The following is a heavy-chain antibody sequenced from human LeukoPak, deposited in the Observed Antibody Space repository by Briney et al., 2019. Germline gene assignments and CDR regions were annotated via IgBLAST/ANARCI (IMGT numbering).Heavy chain of an antibody. CDR1: GGSISSYY. J-gene: IGHJ6*03. V-gene: IGHV4-59*01. CDR3: AGGYIYGSTYYYMDV. Sequence: SETLSLTCTVSGGSISSYYWSWIRQPPGKGLEWIGYIYYIGSTNYNPSLKSRVTISVETSKNHFFLKLSALTPTNPAFFYVAGGYIYGSTYYYMDVWGKGTTVTISS. D-gene: IGHD5-18*01. CDR2: IYYIGST.